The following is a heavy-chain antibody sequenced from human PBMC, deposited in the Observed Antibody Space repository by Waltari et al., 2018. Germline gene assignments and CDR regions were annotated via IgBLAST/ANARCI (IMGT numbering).Heavy chain of an antibody. V-gene: IGHV1-58*01. J-gene: IGHJ4*02. CDR1: AFAFKTSS. CDR3: ATDQEVEYDFWRGYMY. CDR2: IVVDGGNT. D-gene: IGHD3-3*01. Sequence: QLVQSGPEVKKTGASVKVSCKASAFAFKTSSVQWLRQARGQRPEWIGWIVVDGGNTNNARKFQDRVTFTRDMSTSTDDMELTSLRSEDTAVYYCATDQEVEYDFWRGYMYWGQGTLVSVSS.